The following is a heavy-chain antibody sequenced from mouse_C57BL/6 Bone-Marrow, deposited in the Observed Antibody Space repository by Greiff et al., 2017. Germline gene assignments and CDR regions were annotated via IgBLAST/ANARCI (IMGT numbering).Heavy chain of an antibody. CDR1: GYTFTSYT. CDR2: INPSSGYT. V-gene: IGHV1-4*01. CDR3: SDAYFRCYCEF. Sequence: QVQLQQSGAELARPGASVKMSCKASGYTFTSYTMHWVKQRPGQGLEWIGYINPSSGYTKYNQKFKDKATLTADKSSSPAYLQPSSLPSEDSAVEYCSDAYFRCYCEFWGTGTTVTVSS. D-gene: IGHD6-5*01. J-gene: IGHJ1*03.